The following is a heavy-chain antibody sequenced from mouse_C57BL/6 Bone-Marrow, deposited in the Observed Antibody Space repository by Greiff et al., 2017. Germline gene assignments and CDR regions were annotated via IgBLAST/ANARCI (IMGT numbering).Heavy chain of an antibody. CDR3: ARCRGGWFAY. V-gene: IGHV7-3*01. J-gene: IGHJ3*01. Sequence: EVHLVESGGGLVQPGGSLSLSCAASGFTFTDYYMSWVRQPPGKALEWLGFIRNKANGYTTEYSASVKGRFTISRDNSQSILYLQMNALRAEDGATYYCARCRGGWFAYWGQGTLVTVSA. CDR2: IRNKANGYTT. CDR1: GFTFTDYY.